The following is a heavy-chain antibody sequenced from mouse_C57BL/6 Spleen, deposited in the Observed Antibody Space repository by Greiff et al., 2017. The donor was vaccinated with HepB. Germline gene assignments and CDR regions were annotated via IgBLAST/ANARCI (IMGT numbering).Heavy chain of an antibody. CDR2: INPSSGYT. CDR3: ARSLFITTVVAPDY. CDR1: GYTFTSYT. D-gene: IGHD1-1*01. J-gene: IGHJ2*01. Sequence: VQLQQSGAELARPGASVKMSCKASGYTFTSYTMHWVKQRPGQGLEWIGYINPSSGYTKYNQKFKDKATLTADKSSSTAYMQLSSLTSEDSAVYYCARSLFITTVVAPDYWGQSTTLTVSS. V-gene: IGHV1-4*01.